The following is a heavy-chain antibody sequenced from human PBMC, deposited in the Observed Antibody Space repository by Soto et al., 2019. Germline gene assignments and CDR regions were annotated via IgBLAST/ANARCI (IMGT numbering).Heavy chain of an antibody. J-gene: IGHJ5*02. V-gene: IGHV1-2*02. CDR3: ARAVAGLNWLDL. D-gene: IGHD6-19*01. CDR2: INPNFGGI. CDR1: GYTLADFF. Sequence: QVQLEQSGAEVKRPGASVKVSCKASGYTLADFFLHWVRQAPGQGLEWVGWINPNFGGINFAPKFRGRVTLTRDTSVNTAYLELRGLTFDDTAVYFCARAVAGLNWLDLWGQGTLVAVSS.